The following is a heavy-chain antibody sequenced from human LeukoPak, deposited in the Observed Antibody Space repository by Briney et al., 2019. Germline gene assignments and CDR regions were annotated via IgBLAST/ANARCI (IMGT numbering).Heavy chain of an antibody. V-gene: IGHV4-39*01. CDR1: GGSISSSMYY. CDR2: IYFSGNT. CDR3: ARHKYDSSGAPIYHYYMDV. J-gene: IGHJ6*03. Sequence: PSETLSLTCIVSGGSISSSMYYWGWIRQTPGKGLEWIGNIYFSGNTHYNPSFKSRITISVDTSKNQFSLKVSSVTAADTAVYYCARHKYDSSGAPIYHYYMDVWGKGTTVTVSS. D-gene: IGHD3-22*01.